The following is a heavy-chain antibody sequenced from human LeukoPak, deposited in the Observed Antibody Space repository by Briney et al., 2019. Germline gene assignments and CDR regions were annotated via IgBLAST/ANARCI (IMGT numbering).Heavy chain of an antibody. CDR3: ASNSGWYSGN. J-gene: IGHJ4*02. D-gene: IGHD6-19*01. Sequence: SETLSLTCAVSGASISSNKWWNWVRQPPGKGLEWIGEIYHSGSTNFNPSLKSRVTISVDKSKNQFSLRLSSVTAADTVMYYCASNSGWYSGNWGQGTLVIVSS. CDR1: GASISSNKW. V-gene: IGHV4-4*02. CDR2: IYHSGST.